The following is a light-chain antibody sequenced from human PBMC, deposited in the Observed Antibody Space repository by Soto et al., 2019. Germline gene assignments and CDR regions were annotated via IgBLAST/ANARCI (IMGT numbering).Light chain of an antibody. V-gene: IGKV3-20*01. J-gene: IGKJ2*01. Sequence: EIVLTQSPGTLSLSPGERATLSCRASQSVSSSYLAWYQQKLGQAPRLLIYGASSRATGIPDRFSGSGSGTDFTLTISRLEPEDFAVYYCQQHGSSPPNTFGQGTKLEIK. CDR2: GAS. CDR3: QQHGSSPPNT. CDR1: QSVSSSY.